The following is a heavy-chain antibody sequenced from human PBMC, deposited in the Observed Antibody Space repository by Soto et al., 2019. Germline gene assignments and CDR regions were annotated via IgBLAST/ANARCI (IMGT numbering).Heavy chain of an antibody. J-gene: IGHJ4*02. CDR1: GGSFSGYY. CDR3: ARDPSSSPYHFDY. CDR2: IYYSGST. Sequence: SETLSLTCAVYGGSFSGYYWSWIRQPPGKGLEWIGYIYYSGSTYYNPSLKSRVTISVDTSKNQFSLKLSSVTAADTAVYYCARDPSSSPYHFDYWGQGTLVTVSS. D-gene: IGHD6-13*01. V-gene: IGHV4-34*09.